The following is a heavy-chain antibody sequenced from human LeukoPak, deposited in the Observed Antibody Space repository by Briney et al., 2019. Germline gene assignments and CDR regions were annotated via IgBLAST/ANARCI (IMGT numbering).Heavy chain of an antibody. CDR2: ISYDGSNK. CDR3: AREFGYHFDY. D-gene: IGHD3-10*01. CDR1: GFTFSSYA. V-gene: IGHV3-30-3*01. Sequence: GGSLRLSCAASGFTFSSYAMHWVRQAPGKGLEWVAVISYDGSNKYYADSVKGRFTISRDNSKKTLDLQMNSLRAEDTAVYYCAREFGYHFDYWGQGTLVTVSS. J-gene: IGHJ4*02.